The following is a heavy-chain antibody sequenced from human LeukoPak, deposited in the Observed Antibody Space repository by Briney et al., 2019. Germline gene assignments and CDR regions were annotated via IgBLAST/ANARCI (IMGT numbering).Heavy chain of an antibody. CDR3: ARGGIAAHY. CDR1: GYTFTSYD. J-gene: IGHJ4*02. V-gene: IGHV1-2*02. Sequence: ASVKVSCKASGYTFTSYDINWVRQATGQGLEWMGWINPNSGGTNYAQKFQGRVTMTRDTSISTAYMELSRLRSDDTAVYYCARGGIAAHYWGQGTLVTVSS. CDR2: INPNSGGT. D-gene: IGHD6-25*01.